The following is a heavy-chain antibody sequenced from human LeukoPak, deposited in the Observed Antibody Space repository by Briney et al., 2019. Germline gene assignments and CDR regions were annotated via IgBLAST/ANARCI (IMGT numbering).Heavy chain of an antibody. V-gene: IGHV3-48*02. D-gene: IGHD5-18*01. CDR3: VTDTSMGGLFDY. Sequence: PGGSLRLSCAASGFTFSSYSVNWVRQAPGKGLEWVSYISSSSNTTYYADSVKGRFTISRDNAKNSLYLQMNSLRDEDTALYYCVTDTSMGGLFDYWGQGTLVTVSS. CDR1: GFTFSSYS. CDR2: ISSSSNTT. J-gene: IGHJ4*02.